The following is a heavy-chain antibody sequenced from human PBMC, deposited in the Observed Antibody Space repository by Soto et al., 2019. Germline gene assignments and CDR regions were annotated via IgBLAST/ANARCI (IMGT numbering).Heavy chain of an antibody. CDR1: GFTDSNYA. J-gene: IGHJ4*02. CDR3: AKGTSYYDSSGFDY. D-gene: IGHD3-22*01. CDR2: ISGSGGST. V-gene: IGHV3-23*01. Sequence: EVQLLESGGDLLQPGGSLRLSCAASGFTDSNYAMTWVRQAPGKGLEWVSVISGSGGSTYYADSVKGRFTISRDTSKNTLYLQMNNLRAEDTALYYCAKGTSYYDSSGFDYSGQGTLVTVSS.